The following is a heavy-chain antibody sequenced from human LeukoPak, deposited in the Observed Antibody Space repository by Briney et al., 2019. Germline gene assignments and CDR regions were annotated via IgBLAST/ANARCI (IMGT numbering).Heavy chain of an antibody. CDR1: GGSITYSHYY. Sequence: PSETLSLTCSVSGGSITYSHYYWGWVRQPPGKGLEWIGGIYYSGSTYYNPSLKSRVTISVDTSRNEFSLRLSSVTAADTALYFCARQSGSYGCILDNWGQGILGTVSS. CDR2: IYYSGST. D-gene: IGHD1-26*01. CDR3: ARQSGSYGCILDN. V-gene: IGHV4-39*01. J-gene: IGHJ4*02.